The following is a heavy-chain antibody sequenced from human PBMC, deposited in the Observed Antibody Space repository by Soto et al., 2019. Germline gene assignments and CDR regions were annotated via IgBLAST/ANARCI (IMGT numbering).Heavy chain of an antibody. Sequence: QVQLQESGPGLVKPSGTLSLTCAVSGGSISSSNWWSWVRQPPGKGLEWIGEIYHSGSTNYNPSLKSRVTISVDKSKNQFSLKLSSVTAADTAVYYCARVGGGSSWSADYYFYYLGQGTLVTVSS. D-gene: IGHD6-13*01. CDR2: IYHSGST. CDR1: GGSISSSNW. CDR3: ARVGGGSSWSADYYFYY. J-gene: IGHJ4*02. V-gene: IGHV4-4*02.